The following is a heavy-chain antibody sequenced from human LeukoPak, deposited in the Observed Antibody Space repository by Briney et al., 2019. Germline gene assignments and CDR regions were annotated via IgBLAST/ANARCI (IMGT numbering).Heavy chain of an antibody. CDR2: IYYSGST. CDR3: ARDDSYGLFDY. V-gene: IGHV4-59*01. CDR1: GGSISSYY. D-gene: IGHD5-18*01. Sequence: SETLSLTCTVSGGSISSYYWSWIRQPPGKGLEWIGYIYYSGSTDYNPSLKSRVTISVDTSKNRFSLKLSSVTAADTAVYYCARDDSYGLFDYWGQGTLVTVSS. J-gene: IGHJ4*02.